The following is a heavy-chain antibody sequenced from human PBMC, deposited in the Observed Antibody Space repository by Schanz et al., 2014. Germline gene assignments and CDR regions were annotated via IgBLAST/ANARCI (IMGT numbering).Heavy chain of an antibody. J-gene: IGHJ4*02. Sequence: EVQLVESGGGLVQPGGSLRLSCAASGFTFSSYWMHWVRQAIGKGLEWVSGIGPASDPYYAGSVKGRFTISRENGKNSLYLQMNSLRAGDTAVYYCARGRRGDCRRTSCTYYFDYWGQGTLVTVSS. D-gene: IGHD2-2*01. CDR1: GFTFSSYW. CDR2: IGPASDP. V-gene: IGHV3-13*05. CDR3: ARGRRGDCRRTSCTYYFDY.